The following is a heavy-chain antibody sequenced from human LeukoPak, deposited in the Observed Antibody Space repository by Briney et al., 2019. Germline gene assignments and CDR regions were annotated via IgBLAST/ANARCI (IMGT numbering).Heavy chain of an antibody. V-gene: IGHV4-61*02. CDR2: IYTSGST. Sequence: SQTLSLTCTVSGGSISSGSYYWSWIRQPAGKGLEWIGRIYTSGSTNYNPSLKSRVTISVDTSKNQFSLKLSSVTAADTAVYYCARDGSNMAYWGQGTLVTVSS. J-gene: IGHJ4*02. CDR3: ARDGSNMAY. D-gene: IGHD2-15*01. CDR1: GGSISSGSYY.